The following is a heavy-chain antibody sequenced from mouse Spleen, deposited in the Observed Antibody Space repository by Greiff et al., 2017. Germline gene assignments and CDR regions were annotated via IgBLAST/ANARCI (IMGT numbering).Heavy chain of an antibody. CDR3: ARQDSYYSYDVGYFDY. CDR1: GFTFSSYT. Sequence: EVKLMESGGGLVKPGGSLKLSCAASGFTFSSYTMSWVRQTPAKRLEWVATISSGGGNTYYPDSVKGRFTISRDNARNTLYLQMSSLRSEDTAMYYCARQDSYYSYDVGYFDYWGQGTTLTVSS. V-gene: IGHV5-9*04. D-gene: IGHD2-12*01. J-gene: IGHJ2*01. CDR2: ISSGGGNT.